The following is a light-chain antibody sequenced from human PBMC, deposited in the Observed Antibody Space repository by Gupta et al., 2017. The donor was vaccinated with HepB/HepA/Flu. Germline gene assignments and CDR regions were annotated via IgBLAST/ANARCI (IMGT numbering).Light chain of an antibody. CDR1: QTVRSY. V-gene: IGKV3-11*01. Sequence: EIVLTQSPSTLSFSPGERATLSCRASQTVRSYLAWYQQKPGQAPRLLLYDASNSATGIPPTFSGSGSSTAFTLTIISLVPPDFAVSYCYQRTNWQITFGAGTRVEIK. CDR2: DAS. CDR3: YQRTNWQIT. J-gene: IGKJ4*01.